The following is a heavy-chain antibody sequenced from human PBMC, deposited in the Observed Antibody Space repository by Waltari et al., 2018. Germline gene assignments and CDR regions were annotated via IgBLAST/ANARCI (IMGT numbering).Heavy chain of an antibody. CDR2: INAGNGNT. V-gene: IGHV1-3*01. CDR1: GYTFTSYA. D-gene: IGHD5-12*01. CDR3: ARDQGGYNYWGY. Sequence: QVQLVQSGAEVKKPGASVKVSCKASGYTFTSYAMHWVRQAPGQRLEWMGWINAGNGNTKYSQKFQGRVTITRDTSASTAYMELSSLRSEDTAVYYCARDQGGYNYWGYWGQGTLVTVSS. J-gene: IGHJ4*02.